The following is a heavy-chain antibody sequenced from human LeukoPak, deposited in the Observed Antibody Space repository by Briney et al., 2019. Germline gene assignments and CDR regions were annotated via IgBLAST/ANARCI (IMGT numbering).Heavy chain of an antibody. CDR1: GFTFSSYA. J-gene: IGHJ4*02. Sequence: PGGSLRLSCAASGFTFSSYAMSWVRHAPGKGLEWVSGISGSGDNTYYADSVKGRFTISRDNSKNTLYVQVNSLGTEDTAAYYCAKGSYYDSSGSFYFDYWGQGTLLTVSS. V-gene: IGHV3-23*01. CDR2: ISGSGDNT. D-gene: IGHD3-22*01. CDR3: AKGSYYDSSGSFYFDY.